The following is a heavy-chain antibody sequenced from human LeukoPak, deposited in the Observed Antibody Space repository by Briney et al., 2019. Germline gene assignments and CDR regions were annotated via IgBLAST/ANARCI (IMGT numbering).Heavy chain of an antibody. CDR2: INTNTGNP. CDR3: ARVKKYCTNGVCYIRSYYFDY. CDR1: GYTFTSYG. J-gene: IGHJ4*02. Sequence: ASVKVSCKASGYTFTSYGISWVRQAPGQGLEWMGWINTNTGNPTYAQGFTGRFVFSLDTSVSTAYLQISSLKAEDTAVYYCARVKKYCTNGVCYIRSYYFDYWGQGTLVTVSS. V-gene: IGHV7-4-1*02. D-gene: IGHD2-8*01.